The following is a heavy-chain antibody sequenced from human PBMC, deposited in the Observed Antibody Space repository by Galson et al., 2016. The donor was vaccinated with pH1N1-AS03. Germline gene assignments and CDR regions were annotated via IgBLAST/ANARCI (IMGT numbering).Heavy chain of an antibody. Sequence: TLSLTCTVSGGSISGTSYYWSWIRQPAGKGLEWIGRISLSGSTNYNPSLKSRVSMSVDTSKNQLSLALNSVTAADTAVYYCATSLNSGKNSYRPTDAFDIWGQGTMVIVSS. CDR2: ISLSGST. CDR1: GGSISGTSYY. J-gene: IGHJ3*02. D-gene: IGHD1-26*01. V-gene: IGHV4-61*02. CDR3: ATSLNSGKNSYRPTDAFDI.